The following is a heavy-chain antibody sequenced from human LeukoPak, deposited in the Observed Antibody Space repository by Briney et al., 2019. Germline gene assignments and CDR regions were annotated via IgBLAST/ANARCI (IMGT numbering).Heavy chain of an antibody. J-gene: IGHJ4*02. CDR1: GFTFSDYW. D-gene: IGHD4-23*01. CDR3: ARVRGYHGGNSGDY. CDR2: IKHHGSEK. V-gene: IGHV3-7*01. Sequence: GGSLRLSCVASGFTFSDYWMTWVRQAPGKGLEWVANIKHHGSEKNYVDSVKGRFTISRDNAKNSLYLQMNSLRAEDTAVYYCARVRGYHGGNSGDYWGQGTLVTVSS.